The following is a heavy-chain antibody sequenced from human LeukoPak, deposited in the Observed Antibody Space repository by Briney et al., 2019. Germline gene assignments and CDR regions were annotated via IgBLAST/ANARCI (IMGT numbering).Heavy chain of an antibody. CDR1: GFTFSDYY. Sequence: PGGSLRLSCAASGFTFSDYYMSWIRQAPGKGLEWVSYISSSGSTIYYADSVKGRFTISRDNAKNSLYLQMNSLRAEDTAVYYCAISGEVYYYYGMDVWGQGTTVTVSS. D-gene: IGHD7-27*01. CDR2: ISSSGSTI. V-gene: IGHV3-11*01. CDR3: AISGEVYYYYGMDV. J-gene: IGHJ6*02.